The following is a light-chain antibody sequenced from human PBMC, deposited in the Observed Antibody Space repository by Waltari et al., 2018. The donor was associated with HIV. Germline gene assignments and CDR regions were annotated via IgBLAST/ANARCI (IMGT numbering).Light chain of an antibody. J-gene: IGLJ2*01. CDR1: SSDSGTYNY. CDR2: DVI. Sequence: QSALTQPASVSGSPGQSITISCPGTSSDSGTYNYVTWYQQHPGKAPKLMIYDVINRPSGVSNRFSGSKSGNTASLTISGLQAEDEADYYCSSYTSSSTPVVFGGGTKLTVL. CDR3: SSYTSSSTPVV. V-gene: IGLV2-14*01.